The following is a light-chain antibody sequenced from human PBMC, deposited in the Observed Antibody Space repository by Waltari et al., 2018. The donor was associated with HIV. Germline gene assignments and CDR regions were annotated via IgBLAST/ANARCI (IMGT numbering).Light chain of an antibody. CDR3: QQYDVWPPLT. CDR1: QSVSSN. CDR2: CAS. Sequence: EIVMTQSPATLSVSPGARATLACRASQSVSSNLAWYQHKPGQAPRPLIYCASTRATGSPARFSGSGSGTDFTLTISSLQSEDFAVYYCQQYDVWPPLTFGQGTRLEIK. J-gene: IGKJ5*01. V-gene: IGKV3-15*01.